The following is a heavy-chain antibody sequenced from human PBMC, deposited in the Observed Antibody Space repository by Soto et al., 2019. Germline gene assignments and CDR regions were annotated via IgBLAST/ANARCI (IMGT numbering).Heavy chain of an antibody. CDR3: ARDSEHPFDY. V-gene: IGHV4-59*01. CDR2: IYYSGST. CDR1: GGSLSTYY. Sequence: SETLSLTCTVSGGSLSTYYWSWIRQPPGKGLEWIGYIYYSGSTNYNPSLKSRVTISVDTSKNQFSLNLSSVTAADTAVYYCARDSEHPFDYWGQGTLVTVSS. J-gene: IGHJ4*02. D-gene: IGHD1-1*01.